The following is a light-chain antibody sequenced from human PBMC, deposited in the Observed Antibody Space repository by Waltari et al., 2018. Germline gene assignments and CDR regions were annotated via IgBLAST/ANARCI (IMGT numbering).Light chain of an antibody. V-gene: IGKV3-15*01. Sequence: EIVMTQSPATLSVSPGERATLPCRASESVSSKLAWYQQRAGQAPRLLIYGASTRAHGIPARFSGSGYGTEFTLTISSLQSEDFAVYFCQHYNNLPLTFGGGTKVEIK. CDR3: QHYNNLPLT. J-gene: IGKJ4*01. CDR1: ESVSSK. CDR2: GAS.